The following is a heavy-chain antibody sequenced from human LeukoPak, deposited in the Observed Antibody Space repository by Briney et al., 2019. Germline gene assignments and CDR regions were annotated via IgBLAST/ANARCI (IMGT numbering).Heavy chain of an antibody. J-gene: IGHJ4*02. CDR1: GYTFSNYG. D-gene: IGHD3-22*01. CDR2: ISPYNGNS. V-gene: IGHV1-18*01. Sequence: ASVKVSCKASGYTFSNYGISWVRQAPGQGLEWMGWISPYNGNSNYAQKLQDRVTMTTDTSTSTAYMELRGLRSDDTAVYYCARGYTMIIVVPDCWGQGTLVTVSS. CDR3: ARGYTMIIVVPDC.